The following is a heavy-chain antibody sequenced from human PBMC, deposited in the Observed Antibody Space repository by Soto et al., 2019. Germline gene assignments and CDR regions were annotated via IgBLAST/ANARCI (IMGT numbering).Heavy chain of an antibody. D-gene: IGHD2-2*02. CDR3: ARDRYCSSTSCYTPLDY. CDR2: ISAYNGNT. Sequence: ASVKVSCKASGYTFTSYGISWVRQAPGQGLEWMGWISAYNGNTNYAQKLQGRVTMTTDTSTSTAYMELRSLRSDDTAVYYCARDRYCSSTSCYTPLDYWGQGTLVTVYS. J-gene: IGHJ4*02. V-gene: IGHV1-18*01. CDR1: GYTFTSYG.